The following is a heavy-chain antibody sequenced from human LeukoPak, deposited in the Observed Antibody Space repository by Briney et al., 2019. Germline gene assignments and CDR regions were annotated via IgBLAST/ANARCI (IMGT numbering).Heavy chain of an antibody. Sequence: SVKVSCKASGGTFSSYAISWVRQAPGQGLEWMGRIIPILGIANYAQKFQGRVTMTRDTSTSTVYMDLSSLRSEDTAVYYCTRWTTTFLDYWGQGTLVTVSS. CDR3: TRWTTTFLDY. J-gene: IGHJ4*02. CDR1: GGTFSSYA. D-gene: IGHD1-1*01. V-gene: IGHV1-69*04. CDR2: IIPILGIA.